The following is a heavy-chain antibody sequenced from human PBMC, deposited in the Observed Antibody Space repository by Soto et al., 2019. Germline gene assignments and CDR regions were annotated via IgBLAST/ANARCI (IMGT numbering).Heavy chain of an antibody. CDR3: AHRLPGPSGYDV. J-gene: IGHJ6*02. CDR1: GFSLTSGVVG. Sequence: QITLKESGPTLVKPTQTLTLTCTFSGFSLTSGVVGVGWIRQPPGEALEWLALIYWNDEQYYNPSLRNRLTNPRDTSKNQVVLTMTNMDPVDTATYYCAHRLPGPSGYDVWGQGTTVTVSS. CDR2: IYWNDEQ. V-gene: IGHV2-5*01. D-gene: IGHD6-13*01.